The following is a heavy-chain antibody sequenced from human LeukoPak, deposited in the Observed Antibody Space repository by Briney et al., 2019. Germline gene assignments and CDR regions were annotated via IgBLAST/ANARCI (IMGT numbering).Heavy chain of an antibody. CDR1: GFTFSNAW. V-gene: IGHV3-15*07. Sequence: GGSLGLSCAASGFTFSNAWMNWVRQAPGKGLEWVGRIKSKTDGGTTDYAAPVKGRFTISRDDSKNTLYLQMNSLKTEDTAVYYCTTDPSIAVAEYFDYWGQGTLVTVSS. CDR3: TTDPSIAVAEYFDY. CDR2: IKSKTDGGTT. J-gene: IGHJ4*02. D-gene: IGHD6-19*01.